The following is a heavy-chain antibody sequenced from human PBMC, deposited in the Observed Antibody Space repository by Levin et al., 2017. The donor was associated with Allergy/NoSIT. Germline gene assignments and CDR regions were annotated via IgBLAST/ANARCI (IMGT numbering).Heavy chain of an antibody. CDR3: ARCRDGGYCSGGSGY. D-gene: IGHD2-15*01. CDR2: IKQDGSEK. Sequence: GGSLRLSCTASGFTFSTYWMTWVRQAPGKGLEWVANIKQDGSEKYYVDSVKGRFTVSRDNAKNSLYLQMNSLRAEDAAVYYCARCRDGGYCSGGSGYWGQGTLVTVSS. V-gene: IGHV3-7*01. CDR1: GFTFSTYW. J-gene: IGHJ4*02.